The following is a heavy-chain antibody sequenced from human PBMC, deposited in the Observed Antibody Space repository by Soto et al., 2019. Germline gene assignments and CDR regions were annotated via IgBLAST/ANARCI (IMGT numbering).Heavy chain of an antibody. CDR3: ASLVGATDYGMDV. J-gene: IGHJ6*02. V-gene: IGHV4-4*07. CDR2: IYTSGST. D-gene: IGHD1-26*01. CDR1: DGSISSYY. Sequence: SETLSLTCTVSDGSISSYYWSWIWQPAGKGLEWIGRIYTSGSTNYNPSLKSRVTMSVDTSKNQFSLKLSSVTAADTAVYYCASLVGATDYGMDVWGQGTTVTVSS.